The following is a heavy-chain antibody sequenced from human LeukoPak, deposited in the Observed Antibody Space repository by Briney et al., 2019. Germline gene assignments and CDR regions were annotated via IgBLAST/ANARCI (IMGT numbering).Heavy chain of an antibody. CDR3: ARVSTQAPKDITIFGVVTYTHLDYGMDV. V-gene: IGHV1-69*06. CDR2: IIPIFGTA. J-gene: IGHJ6*02. CDR1: GGTFSSYA. Sequence: SVKVSCKASGGTFSSYAISWVRQAPGQGLEWMGGIIPIFGTANYAQKFQGRVTITADKSTSTAYMELSSLRSEDTAVYYCARVSTQAPKDITIFGVVTYTHLDYGMDVWGQGTTVTVSS. D-gene: IGHD3-3*01.